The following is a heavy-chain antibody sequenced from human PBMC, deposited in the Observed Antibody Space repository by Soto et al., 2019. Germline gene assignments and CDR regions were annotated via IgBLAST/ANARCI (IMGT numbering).Heavy chain of an antibody. CDR1: GFTFSSYA. J-gene: IGHJ6*02. D-gene: IGHD2-21*02. CDR2: ISYDGSNK. CDR3: ARHMGDEDGSYYYYGMDV. V-gene: IGHV3-30-3*01. Sequence: GGSLRLSCAASGFTFSSYAMHRVRQAPGKGLEWVAVISYDGSNKYYADSVKGRFTISRDNSKNTLYLQMNSLRAEDTAVYYCARHMGDEDGSYYYYGMDVWGQGTTVTVSS.